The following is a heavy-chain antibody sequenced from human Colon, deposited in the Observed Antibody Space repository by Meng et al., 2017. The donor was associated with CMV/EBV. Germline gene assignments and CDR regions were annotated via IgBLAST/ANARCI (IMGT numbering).Heavy chain of an antibody. CDR1: GFTFSTYD. CDR2: IGTVGDT. Sequence: GGSLRLSCTASGFTFSTYDFHWVRQPTGKGLEWVSSIGTVGDTYSIGSVKGRFIISREDAKNSVYLQMTSLRPEDTAVYFCAKRTGTTIDYWGQGTQVTVSS. CDR3: AKRTGTTIDY. J-gene: IGHJ4*02. D-gene: IGHD1/OR15-1a*01. V-gene: IGHV3-13*01.